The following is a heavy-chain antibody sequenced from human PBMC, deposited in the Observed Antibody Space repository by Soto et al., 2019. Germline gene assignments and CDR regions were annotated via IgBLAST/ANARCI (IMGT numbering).Heavy chain of an antibody. Sequence: HVQLVESGGGVVQPGRSLRLSCAASGFTFSSYGMHWVRQAPGKGLEWVAVISYDGSNKYYADSVKGRFTISRDNSKNTLYLQMNSLRAEDTAVYYCANDYYDSSGYYYQGRNDYWGQGTLVTVSS. CDR3: ANDYYDSSGYYYQGRNDY. CDR1: GFTFSSYG. J-gene: IGHJ4*02. D-gene: IGHD3-22*01. CDR2: ISYDGSNK. V-gene: IGHV3-30*18.